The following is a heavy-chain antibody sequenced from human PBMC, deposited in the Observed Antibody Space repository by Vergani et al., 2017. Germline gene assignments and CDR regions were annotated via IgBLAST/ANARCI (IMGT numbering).Heavy chain of an antibody. V-gene: IGHV3-64*01. CDR1: GFTFRNYI. CDR3: VRARCSGPCFMSNWFDS. Sequence: EVNLVESGGGLVQPGGSLRLSRAASGFTFRNYIMHWVRQTPGRGLEYVSGISRDGGDTYHANSVRGRFTISRDNSKNTVYLEMNSLRGDDTAIYYCVRARCSGPCFMSNWFDSWGQGTLVTVSS. CDR2: ISRDGGDT. D-gene: IGHD5-12*01. J-gene: IGHJ5*01.